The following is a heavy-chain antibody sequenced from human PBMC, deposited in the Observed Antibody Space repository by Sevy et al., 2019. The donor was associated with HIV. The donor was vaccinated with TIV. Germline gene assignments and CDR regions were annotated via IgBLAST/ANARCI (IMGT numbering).Heavy chain of an antibody. CDR2: ISDDGNNK. V-gene: IGHV3-30*04. CDR1: GFTFSTYA. J-gene: IGHJ4*02. D-gene: IGHD3-22*01. CDR3: ASHYYDTTGYYYPLDY. Sequence: GGCLRLSCTASGFTFSTYAMYWVRQAPGKGLEWMAVISDDGNNKDYADSVKGRFTVSRDNSKNMLYLQMYSLRAEDTAVYVYASHYYDTTGYYYPLDYWGQGTLVTVSS.